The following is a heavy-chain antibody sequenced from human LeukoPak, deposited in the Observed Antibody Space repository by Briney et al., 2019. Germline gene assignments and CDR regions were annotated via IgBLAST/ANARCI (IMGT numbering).Heavy chain of an antibody. V-gene: IGHV3-7*01. CDR2: IKQDGSEK. Sequence: PGGSLRLSCAASGFTFSGYWMTWVRQAPGKGLEWVAKIKQDGSEKYYVDSVKGRFTISRDNAKNSLYLQMNSLRAEDTAVYYCARVMDDSSGWIGDYYYMDVWGKGTTVTVSS. CDR3: ARVMDDSSGWIGDYYYMDV. D-gene: IGHD6-19*01. J-gene: IGHJ6*03. CDR1: GFTFSGYW.